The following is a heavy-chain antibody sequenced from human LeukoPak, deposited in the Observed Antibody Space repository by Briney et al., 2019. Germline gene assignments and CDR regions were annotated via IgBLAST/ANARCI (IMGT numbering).Heavy chain of an antibody. CDR1: GGSFSGFY. V-gene: IGHV4-34*01. CDR2: IDHSGST. CDR3: ASGYKDGYNSY. J-gene: IGHJ4*02. D-gene: IGHD5-24*01. Sequence: PSETLSLTCAVYGGSFSGFYWNWIRQPPGKGLEWIGEIDHSGSTNYNPSLKSRVTISVGTSKNQFSLKLSSVTAADTAVYYCASGYKDGYNSYWGQGTLVTVSS.